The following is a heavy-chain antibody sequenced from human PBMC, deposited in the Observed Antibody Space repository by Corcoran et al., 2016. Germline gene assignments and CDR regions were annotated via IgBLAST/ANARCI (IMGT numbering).Heavy chain of an antibody. CDR1: GFTFSTSW. V-gene: IGHV3-74*01. J-gene: IGHJ3*01. Sequence: EVQLVESGGGLVQPGGSLRLSCAASGFTFSTSWMHWVRQAPGTGLVWVSRINSDGSSTRYADSVKGRFTISRDNAKNTLYLQMSSLRAEDTAVYYCAAGSGWLRWGQGTMVSVSS. CDR2: INSDGSST. D-gene: IGHD5-12*01. CDR3: AAGSGWLR.